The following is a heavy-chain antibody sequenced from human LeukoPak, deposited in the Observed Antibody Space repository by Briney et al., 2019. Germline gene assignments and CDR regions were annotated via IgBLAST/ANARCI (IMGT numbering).Heavy chain of an antibody. D-gene: IGHD4-17*01. V-gene: IGHV1-18*01. CDR2: ISAYNGNT. Sequence: GASVEVSCKASGYTFNRYGISWVRQAPGQGLEWMGWISAYNGNTNYAQKVQGRVTMTTNTSTSTAYMELRSLRSDDTAVYYCAREGAYGDFEYWGQGTLVTVSS. CDR3: AREGAYGDFEY. J-gene: IGHJ4*02. CDR1: GYTFNRYG.